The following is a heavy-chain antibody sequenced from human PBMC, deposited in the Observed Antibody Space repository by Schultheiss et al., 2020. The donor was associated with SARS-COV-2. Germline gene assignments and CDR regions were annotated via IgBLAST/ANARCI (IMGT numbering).Heavy chain of an antibody. Sequence: GESLKISCAASGFTFSSYGMHWVRQAPGKGLEWVSAISGGGGSTYYADSVRGRFTISRDNSKNTLYLQMNSLRAEDTAVYYCARDADTAMVFGAFDIWGQGTMVTVSS. CDR1: GFTFSSYG. V-gene: IGHV3-NL1*01. J-gene: IGHJ3*02. CDR2: ISGGGGST. D-gene: IGHD5-18*01. CDR3: ARDADTAMVFGAFDI.